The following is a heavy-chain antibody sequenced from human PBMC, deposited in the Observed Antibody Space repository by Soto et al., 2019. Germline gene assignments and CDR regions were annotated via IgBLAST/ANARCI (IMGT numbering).Heavy chain of an antibody. CDR3: ARFPGVATFQYYFDY. D-gene: IGHD5-12*01. J-gene: IGHJ4*02. CDR1: GGSISSYY. CDR2: IYYSGST. V-gene: IGHV4-59*01. Sequence: SETLSLTCTVSGGSISSYYWSWIRRPPGKGLEWIGYIYYSGSTNYNPSLKSRVTISVDTSKNQFSLKLSSVTAADTAVYYCARFPGVATFQYYFDYWGQGTLVTVS.